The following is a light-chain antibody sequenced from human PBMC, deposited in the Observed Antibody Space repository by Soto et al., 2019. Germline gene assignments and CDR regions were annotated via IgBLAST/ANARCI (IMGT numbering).Light chain of an antibody. Sequence: EIVLTQSPATLSVSPGERATLSCRASRSVSTILAWFQQKPGQAPRLLIYGASTRATGIPARFSGSGSGTEFTLTISSLHSEDFAVYYCQQYNDWPLTFGGGTKVESK. CDR1: RSVSTI. CDR3: QQYNDWPLT. CDR2: GAS. J-gene: IGKJ4*01. V-gene: IGKV3-15*01.